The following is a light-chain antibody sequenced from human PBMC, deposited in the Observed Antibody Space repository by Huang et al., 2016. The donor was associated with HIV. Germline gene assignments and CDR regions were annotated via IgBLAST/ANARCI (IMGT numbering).Light chain of an antibody. J-gene: IGKJ4*01. V-gene: IGKV3-15*01. CDR1: PSVSSN. Sequence: EIVMTQSPATLSVSPGERATLSCRASPSVSSNLAWYQQKPGQAPRLLIYGASPRATGIPARLSGSGSGTEFTLTISSLQSEDFAVYYCQQYNNWPLTFGGGTKVEIK. CDR2: GAS. CDR3: QQYNNWPLT.